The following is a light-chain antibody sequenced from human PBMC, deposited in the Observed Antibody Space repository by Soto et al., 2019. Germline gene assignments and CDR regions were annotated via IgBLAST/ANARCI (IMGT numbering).Light chain of an antibody. CDR2: QVS. V-gene: IGLV2-14*01. CDR1: SSDVGGFNY. Sequence: QSAVTQPASVSGSPGQSITISCTGTSSDVGGFNYVSWYQQYPGKAPTLMIFQVSSRSSGVSNRFFGSKSGNTASLTISGLQAEDEAEYYCSSYTSTSTFYVFGTGTKVTVL. J-gene: IGLJ1*01. CDR3: SSYTSTSTFYV.